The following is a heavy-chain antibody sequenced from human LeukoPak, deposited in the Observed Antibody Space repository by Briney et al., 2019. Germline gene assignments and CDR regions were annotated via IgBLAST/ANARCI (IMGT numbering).Heavy chain of an antibody. CDR3: TISYYYDSSGYYHFDY. V-gene: IGHV3-49*03. D-gene: IGHD3-22*01. CDR1: GFTFGDYA. CDR2: IRSKAYGGTT. J-gene: IGHJ4*02. Sequence: GGSLRLSCTASGFTFGDYAMSWFRQAPGKGLEWVGFIRSKAYGGTTEYAASVKGRFTISRDDSKSIAYLQMNSLKTEDTAVYYCTISYYYDSSGYYHFDYWGQGTLVTVSS.